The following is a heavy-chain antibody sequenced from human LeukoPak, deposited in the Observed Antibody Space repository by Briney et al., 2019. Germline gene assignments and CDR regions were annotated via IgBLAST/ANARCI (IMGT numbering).Heavy chain of an antibody. V-gene: IGHV3-74*01. CDR2: INTDGSST. Sequence: GGSLRLSCAASGFTFSSYWMHWVRQAPGKGLVWVSRINTDGSSTSYADSVKGRFTISRDNAKNTPYLQMNSLRAEDTAVYYCARGITMIVVAHDYWGQGTLVTVSS. CDR1: GFTFSSYW. D-gene: IGHD3-22*01. CDR3: ARGITMIVVAHDY. J-gene: IGHJ4*02.